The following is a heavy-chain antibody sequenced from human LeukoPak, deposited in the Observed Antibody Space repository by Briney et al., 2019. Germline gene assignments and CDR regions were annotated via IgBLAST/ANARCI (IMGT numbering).Heavy chain of an antibody. CDR1: GFTFNNYG. V-gene: IGHV3-30*18. J-gene: IGHJ4*02. Sequence: GGSLRLSCEASGFTFNNYGMQWVRQAPGKGLEWVATISYDGINQDYGDSMKGRFTVSRDNSKNTLYLQMNSLRAEDTAVYYCAKDALVLRYTRQREYYFDYWGQGTLVTVSS. CDR3: AKDALVLRYTRQREYYFDY. CDR2: ISYDGINQ. D-gene: IGHD3-9*01.